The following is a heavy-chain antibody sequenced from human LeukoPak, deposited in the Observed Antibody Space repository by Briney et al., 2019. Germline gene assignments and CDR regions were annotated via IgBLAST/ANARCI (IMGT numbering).Heavy chain of an antibody. V-gene: IGHV1-69*06. CDR2: IIPIFGTA. J-gene: IGHJ6*04. D-gene: IGHD3-16*01. CDR1: GGTFSSYA. Sequence: SVKVSCKASGGTFSSYAISWVRQAPGQGLEWMGGIIPIFGTANYAQKFQGRVTITADKSTSTAYMELSSLRSEDTAVYYCARGNTTRGGDYGMDVWGKGTTVSVSS. CDR3: ARGNTTRGGDYGMDV.